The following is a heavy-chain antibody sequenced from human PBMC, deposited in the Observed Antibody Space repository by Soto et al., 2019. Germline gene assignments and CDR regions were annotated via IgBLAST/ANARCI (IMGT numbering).Heavy chain of an antibody. Sequence: GGSMRLSCAASGFTFSSYPMSWVRQAPGEGMEWVSTISGSGATTYYADSVKGRFTISRDISKDTLYLQLNSLRVEDTAVYYCARGSSFDFWGQGTLVTVSS. CDR1: GFTFSSYP. CDR2: ISGSGATT. CDR3: ARGSSFDF. V-gene: IGHV3-23*01. J-gene: IGHJ4*02.